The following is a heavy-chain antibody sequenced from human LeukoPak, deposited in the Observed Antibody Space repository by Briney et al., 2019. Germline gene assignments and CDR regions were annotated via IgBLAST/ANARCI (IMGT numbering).Heavy chain of an antibody. CDR2: INSDGSST. J-gene: IGHJ4*02. CDR1: GFTFSSYW. Sequence: GXXRLSCAASGFTFSSYWMHWVRQAPGKGLGWVSRINSDGSSTNYAESVKGGVTISRDKAKRTLYMQMSRLRAEDTAVYYCARDLDIVATKGGWGQGTLVTVSS. D-gene: IGHD5-12*01. CDR3: ARDLDIVATKGG. V-gene: IGHV3-74*01.